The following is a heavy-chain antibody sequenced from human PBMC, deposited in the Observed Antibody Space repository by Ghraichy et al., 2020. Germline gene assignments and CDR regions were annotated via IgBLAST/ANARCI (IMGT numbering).Heavy chain of an antibody. CDR2: INHSGST. D-gene: IGHD1-26*01. J-gene: IGHJ3*02. CDR3: ARFPWGPRGATPPPI. V-gene: IGHV4-34*01. CDR1: GGSFSGYY. Sequence: SETLSLTCAVYGGSFSGYYWSWIRQPPGKGLEWIGEINHSGSTNYNPSLKSRVTISVDTSKIQFSLKLSSVTAADTAVYYCARFPWGPRGATPPPIWGQGTMVTVSS.